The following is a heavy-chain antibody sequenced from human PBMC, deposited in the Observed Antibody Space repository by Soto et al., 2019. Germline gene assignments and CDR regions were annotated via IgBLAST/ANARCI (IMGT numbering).Heavy chain of an antibody. V-gene: IGHV3-66*01. CDR3: ARVGPFMVRGAYFDY. J-gene: IGHJ4*02. Sequence: GGSLRLSCAASGFTVSSNYMSWVRQAPGKGLEWVSVIYSGGSTYYADSVKGRFTISRDNSKNTLYLQMNSLRAEDTAVYYCARVGPFMVRGAYFDYWGQGTLVTVSS. CDR2: IYSGGST. D-gene: IGHD3-10*01. CDR1: GFTVSSNY.